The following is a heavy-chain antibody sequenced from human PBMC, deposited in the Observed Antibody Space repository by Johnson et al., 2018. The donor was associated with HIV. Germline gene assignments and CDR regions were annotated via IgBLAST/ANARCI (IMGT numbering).Heavy chain of an antibody. Sequence: VQLVESGGGLVQPGGSLRLSCVASGFTVSSNHMTWVRQAPGKGLEWVSTISGSGGSTYSADSVKARFTISRDNSKNSLYLQMNSLRAEDTAVYYCARVRDYGDAFDIWGQGTMVTVSS. CDR2: ISGSGGST. J-gene: IGHJ3*02. V-gene: IGHV3-23*04. D-gene: IGHD4-17*01. CDR3: ARVRDYGDAFDI. CDR1: GFTVSSNH.